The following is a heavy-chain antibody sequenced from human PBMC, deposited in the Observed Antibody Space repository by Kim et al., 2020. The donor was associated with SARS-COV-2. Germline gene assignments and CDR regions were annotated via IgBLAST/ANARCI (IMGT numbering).Heavy chain of an antibody. D-gene: IGHD3-16*01. V-gene: IGHV4-59*01. Sequence: SETLSLTCTVSGGSISSYYWSWIRQPPGKGLEWIGYIYYSGSTNYNPSLKSRVTISVDTSKNQFSLKLSSVTAADTAVYYCARVVGGLWGSYPIPPVVRFDPWGQGTLVTVSS. J-gene: IGHJ5*02. CDR3: ARVVGGLWGSYPIPPVVRFDP. CDR2: IYYSGST. CDR1: GGSISSYY.